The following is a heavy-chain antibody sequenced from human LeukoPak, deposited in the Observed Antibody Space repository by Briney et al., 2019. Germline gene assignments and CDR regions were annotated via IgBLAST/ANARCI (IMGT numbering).Heavy chain of an antibody. CDR2: IYYSGST. V-gene: IGHV4-59*08. CDR3: ARTGITGTTNYYYYYMDV. J-gene: IGHJ6*03. Sequence: PSETLSLTCTVSGGSISRYYWSWIRQPPGKGLEWIGYIYYSGSTKYNPSLKSRVTISVDTPKNQFSLKLSSVTAADTAIYYCARTGITGTTNYYYYYMDVWGKGTTVTVSS. CDR1: GGSISRYY. D-gene: IGHD1-7*01.